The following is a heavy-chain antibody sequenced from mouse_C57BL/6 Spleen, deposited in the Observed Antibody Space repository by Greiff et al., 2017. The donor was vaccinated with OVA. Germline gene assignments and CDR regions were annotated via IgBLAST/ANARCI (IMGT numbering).Heavy chain of an antibody. J-gene: IGHJ2*01. CDR2: IYPGDGDT. Sequence: QVQLQQSGPELVKPGASVKISCKASGYAFSSSWMNWVKQRPGKGLEWIGRIYPGDGDTNYNGKFKGKATLTADKSSSTAYMQLSSLTSEDSAVYFCAHYGNYYFDDWGQGTTLTVSS. CDR1: GYAFSSSW. CDR3: AHYGNYYFDD. D-gene: IGHD2-1*01. V-gene: IGHV1-82*01.